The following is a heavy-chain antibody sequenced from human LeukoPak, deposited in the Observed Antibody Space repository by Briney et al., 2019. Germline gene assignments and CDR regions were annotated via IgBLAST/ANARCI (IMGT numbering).Heavy chain of an antibody. D-gene: IGHD2-2*01. CDR2: ISSSSSTI. V-gene: IGHV3-48*01. Sequence: PGGSLRLSCAASGFTFNSYSMNWVRQAPGKGLEWVSYISSSSSTIYYADSVKGRFTISRDNAKNSLYLQMNSLRAEDTAVYHCAREARYCSSTSCSPYLDYWGQGTLVTVSS. CDR3: AREARYCSSTSCSPYLDY. J-gene: IGHJ4*02. CDR1: GFTFNSYS.